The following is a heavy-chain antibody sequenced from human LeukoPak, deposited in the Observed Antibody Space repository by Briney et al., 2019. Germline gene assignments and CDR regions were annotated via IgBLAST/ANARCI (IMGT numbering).Heavy chain of an antibody. CDR2: IYHSGST. V-gene: IGHV4-38-2*01. D-gene: IGHD2-2*01. J-gene: IGHJ6*03. Sequence: PSETLSLTCAVSGYSISSGYYWGWLRQPPGKGLEWIGSIYHSGSTYYNPSLKSRVTISVDTSKNQFSLKLSSVTAADTAVYYCASSTQYYYYYYMDVWGKGTTVTVSS. CDR3: ASSTQYYYYYYMDV. CDR1: GYSISSGYY.